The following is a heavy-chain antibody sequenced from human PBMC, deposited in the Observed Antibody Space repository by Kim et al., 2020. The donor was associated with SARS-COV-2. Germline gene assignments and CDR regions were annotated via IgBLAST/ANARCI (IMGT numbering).Heavy chain of an antibody. CDR1: GGTFSSYA. CDR3: ARATGYSSSWPFDY. V-gene: IGHV1-69*04. D-gene: IGHD6-13*01. J-gene: IGHJ4*02. CDR2: IVPILGIA. Sequence: SVKVSCKASGGTFSSYAISWVRQAPGQGLEWMGRIVPILGIANYAQKFQGRVTITADKSTSTAYMELSSLRSEDTAVYYCARATGYSSSWPFDYWGQGTLVTVSS.